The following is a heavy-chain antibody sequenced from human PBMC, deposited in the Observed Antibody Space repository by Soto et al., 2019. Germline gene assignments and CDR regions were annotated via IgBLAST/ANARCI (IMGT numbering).Heavy chain of an antibody. J-gene: IGHJ4*02. Sequence: TLSLTCTVSGGSISSSNYYWGWIRQPPGKGLEWIGSIYYSGSTYYNPSLRSRVTISVDTSKNQFSLKLSSVTAADTAVYYCARDRSDSSGYYGAVRTPYYFDYWGQGTLVTVSS. CDR2: IYYSGST. CDR1: GGSISSSNYY. CDR3: ARDRSDSSGYYGAVRTPYYFDY. V-gene: IGHV4-39*02. D-gene: IGHD3-22*01.